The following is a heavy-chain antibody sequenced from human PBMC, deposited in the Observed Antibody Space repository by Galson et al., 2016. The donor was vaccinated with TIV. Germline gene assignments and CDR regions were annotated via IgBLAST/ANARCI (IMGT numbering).Heavy chain of an antibody. Sequence: SVKVSCKASGGTFSRFAISWVRQAPGQGLEWMGSIIPIFGTSKYAQKFQGRVTITADKSTSTAYMELSSLRSEDTDVYYCDSGSVPVAYGMDVWGQGTTVTVS. CDR2: IIPIFGTS. J-gene: IGHJ6*02. CDR1: GGTFSRFA. D-gene: IGHD2-8*02. CDR3: DSGSVPVAYGMDV. V-gene: IGHV1-69*06.